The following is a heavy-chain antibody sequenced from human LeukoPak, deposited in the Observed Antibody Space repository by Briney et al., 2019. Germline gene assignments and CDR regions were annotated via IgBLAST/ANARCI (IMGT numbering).Heavy chain of an antibody. Sequence: SETLSLTCTVSGGSISTYDWTWIRQPPGRGLEWIGYIYYSGITNYNPSLKSRVTMSVDTSRNQFSLRLNSVTAADTAVYYCARRLAVPGRYYFDYWGQRTLVTVSS. CDR2: IYYSGIT. V-gene: IGHV4-59*01. D-gene: IGHD6-13*01. CDR1: GGSISTYD. CDR3: ARRLAVPGRYYFDY. J-gene: IGHJ4*02.